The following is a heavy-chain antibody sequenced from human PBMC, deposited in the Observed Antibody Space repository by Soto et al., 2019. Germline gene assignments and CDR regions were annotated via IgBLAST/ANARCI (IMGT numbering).Heavy chain of an antibody. D-gene: IGHD3-22*01. V-gene: IGHV1-69*06. CDR2: IIPIFGTA. CDR3: ARGDYYDSSGYYYAHQPSDY. Sequence: QVQLVQSGAEVKKPGSSVKVSCKASGGTFSSYAISWVRQAPGQGLEWMGGIIPIFGTANYAQKFQGRVTITADKSTSTAYMELSSLRSEDTAVYYCARGDYYDSSGYYYAHQPSDYWGQGTLVTVSS. CDR1: GGTFSSYA. J-gene: IGHJ4*02.